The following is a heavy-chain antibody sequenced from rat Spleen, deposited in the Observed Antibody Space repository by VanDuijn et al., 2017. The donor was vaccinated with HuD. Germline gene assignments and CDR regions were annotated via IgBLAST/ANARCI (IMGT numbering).Heavy chain of an antibody. D-gene: IGHD1-11*01. V-gene: IGHV5-25*01. J-gene: IGHJ2*01. CDR2: ISYGDGSGHSST. Sequence: EVQLVESGGGLAQPGRSLKLSCAVSGFTFSNYDMAWVRQAPTKGLEWVAAISYGDGSGHSSTYYRDSVKGRFTISRDNTKSTLSLQMDSLRSEDTATYYCARRHYGYTDYFDYWGQGVMVPVSS. CDR3: ARRHYGYTDYFDY. CDR1: GFTFSNYD.